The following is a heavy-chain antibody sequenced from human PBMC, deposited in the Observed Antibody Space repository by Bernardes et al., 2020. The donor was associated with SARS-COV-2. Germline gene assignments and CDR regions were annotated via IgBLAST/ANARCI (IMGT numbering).Heavy chain of an antibody. J-gene: IGHJ3*02. CDR1: GFTFSSYW. CDR2: IRHDGSEK. V-gene: IGHV3-7*03. Sequence: SLRLSCAASGFTFSSYWMTWVRQAPGKGLEWVANIRHDGSEKYYVDSVKGRFTIFRDNAENTVFLQMNSLRAEDTALYYCARGGVKWLQFWAFDIWGQGTMVSV. D-gene: IGHD3-3*02. CDR3: ARGGVKWLQFWAFDI.